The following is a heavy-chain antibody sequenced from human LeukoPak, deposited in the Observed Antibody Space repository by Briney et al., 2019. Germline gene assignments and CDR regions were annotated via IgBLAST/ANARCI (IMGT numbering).Heavy chain of an antibody. V-gene: IGHV1-2*02. D-gene: IGHD1-20*01. J-gene: IGHJ5*02. CDR2: INPKSGAT. Sequence: APVKVSCKASGYTFNNYYMHWVRQAPGQGLEWMGWINPKSGATNYAQKFQGRVTMTRDTSISTAYMELRRLRSDDTAVYYCAREGPTYNWKRDWFDPWGQGTLVTVSS. CDR3: AREGPTYNWKRDWFDP. CDR1: GYTFNNYY.